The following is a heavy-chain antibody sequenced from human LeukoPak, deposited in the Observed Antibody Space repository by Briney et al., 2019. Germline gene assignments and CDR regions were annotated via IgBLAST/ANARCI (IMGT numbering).Heavy chain of an antibody. J-gene: IGHJ4*02. V-gene: IGHV1-69*05. CDR1: GGTFSSYA. CDR2: IIPIFGTA. Sequence: SVKVSCKASGGTFSSYAISWVRRAPGQGLEWTGGIIPIFGTANYAQKFQGRVTITTDESTSTAYMELSSLRSEDTAVYYCAREPLSRGIFDYWGQGTLVTVSS. CDR3: AREPLSRGIFDY. D-gene: IGHD5-24*01.